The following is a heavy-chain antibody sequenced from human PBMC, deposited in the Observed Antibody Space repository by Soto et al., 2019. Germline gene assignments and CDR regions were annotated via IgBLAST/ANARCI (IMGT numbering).Heavy chain of an antibody. D-gene: IGHD1-26*01. CDR2: IDWDDDK. CDR1: GFSLSTSGMC. Sequence: SGPTLVNPTQTLTLTCTFSGFSLSTSGMCVSWIRQPPGKALEWLARIDWDDDKYYSTSLKTRLTISKDTSKNQVVLTMTNMDPVDTATYYCARILYSGSYFDYWGQGTLVTVSS. J-gene: IGHJ4*02. CDR3: ARILYSGSYFDY. V-gene: IGHV2-70*11.